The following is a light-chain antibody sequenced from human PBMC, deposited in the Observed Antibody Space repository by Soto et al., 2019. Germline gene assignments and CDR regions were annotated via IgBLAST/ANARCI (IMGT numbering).Light chain of an antibody. CDR3: GAWDSSLSAVV. CDR1: SSNIGNNR. CDR2: DDY. J-gene: IGLJ2*01. V-gene: IGLV1-51*01. Sequence: QAVVTQPPSMSAAPGQMVTISCSGSSSNIGNNRVSWYQQLPGAAPKLLIYDDYARPSGIPDRFSGSKSGTSATLGITGLQSGDEADYYCGAWDSSLSAVVFGGGTKLTVL.